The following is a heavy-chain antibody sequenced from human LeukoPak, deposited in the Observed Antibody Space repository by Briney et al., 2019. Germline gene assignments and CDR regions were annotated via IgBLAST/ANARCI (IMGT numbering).Heavy chain of an antibody. V-gene: IGHV3-23*01. D-gene: IGHD2-15*01. J-gene: IGHJ4*02. Sequence: PGGSLRLSCAASGFTFSSYAMSWVRQAPGKGLEWASAISGSGDNTYYADSVKGRFTISRDNSKNTLYLQMNSLRAEDTAVYLCAKDGDLGYCSGGSCYSAYWGQGTLVTVSS. CDR3: AKDGDLGYCSGGSCYSAY. CDR1: GFTFSSYA. CDR2: ISGSGDNT.